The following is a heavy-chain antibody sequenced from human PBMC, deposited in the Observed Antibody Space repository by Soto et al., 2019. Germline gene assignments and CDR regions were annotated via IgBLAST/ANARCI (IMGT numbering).Heavy chain of an antibody. CDR3: ARVPSP. CDR2: IYHSAST. CDR1: GGSIRSGGYS. Sequence: QLQLQESGSGLVKPSQTLSLTCAVSGGSIRSGGYSWGWIRQPPGKGLEWIGYIYHSASTYYNPSLKRRVTISVALSKTQFSLKLGSVTAADPAVYYCARVPSPWGQGTLVTVSS. J-gene: IGHJ5*02. V-gene: IGHV4-30-2*01.